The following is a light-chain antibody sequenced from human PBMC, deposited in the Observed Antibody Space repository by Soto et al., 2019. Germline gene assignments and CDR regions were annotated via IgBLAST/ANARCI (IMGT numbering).Light chain of an antibody. J-gene: IGLJ3*02. CDR3: QVWDSSSDWV. CDR1: DIGTKS. V-gene: IGLV3-21*02. Sequence: SYELTQPPSVSVAPGQTARITCGGNDIGTKSVQWFQQKPGQAPALVVYDDSDRPSGIPERFSGSNSGTTATLTISRAEAGDEADYYCQVWDSSSDWVFGGGTKVTVL. CDR2: DDS.